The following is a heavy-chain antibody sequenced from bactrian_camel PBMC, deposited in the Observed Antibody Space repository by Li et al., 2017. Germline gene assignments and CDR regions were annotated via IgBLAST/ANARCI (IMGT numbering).Heavy chain of an antibody. CDR2: VSIRGGEP. CDR1: GYPHDNYC. V-gene: IGHV3S63*01. Sequence: HVQLVESGGGSVQAGGSLRLSCVASGYPHDNYCIGWHRQGPGTARVGLVSVSIRGGEPYYADSVKGRFTISRDNAKNTLYLQMNSLKTEDTAVYYCATYGGSWRNEYNYWAQGTQVTVS. D-gene: IGHD6*01. CDR3: ATYGGSWRNEYNY. J-gene: IGHJ4*01.